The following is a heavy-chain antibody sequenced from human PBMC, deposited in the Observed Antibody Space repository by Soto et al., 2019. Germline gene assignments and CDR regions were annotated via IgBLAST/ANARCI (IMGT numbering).Heavy chain of an antibody. J-gene: IGHJ4*02. CDR3: ARKGVAARSYYFDY. CDR1: GGSISSYY. D-gene: IGHD6-6*01. CDR2: IYYSGST. V-gene: IGHV4-59*01. Sequence: LSLTCTVSGGSISSYYWSWIRQPPGKGLEWIGYIYYSGSTNYNPSLKSRVTISVDTSKNQFSLKLSSVTAADTAVYYCARKGVAARSYYFDYWGQGTLVTVSS.